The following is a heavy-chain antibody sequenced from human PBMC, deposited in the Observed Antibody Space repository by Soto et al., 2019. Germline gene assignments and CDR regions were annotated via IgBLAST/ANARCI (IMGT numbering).Heavy chain of an antibody. CDR1: GGTFSSYA. Sequence: QVQLVQSGAEVKKPGSSVKVSCKASGGTFSSYAISWVRQAPGQGLEWMGGIIRIFGTANYAQKFQGRVTITADESTITAYMELSSLRSEDTAVYYCARDPLERGVYYYGMDVWGQGTTVTVSS. D-gene: IGHD1-1*01. CDR2: IIRIFGTA. V-gene: IGHV1-69*01. CDR3: ARDPLERGVYYYGMDV. J-gene: IGHJ6*02.